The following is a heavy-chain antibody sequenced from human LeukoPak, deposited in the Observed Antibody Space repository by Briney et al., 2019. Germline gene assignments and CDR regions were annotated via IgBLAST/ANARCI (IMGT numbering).Heavy chain of an antibody. Sequence: PGGSLRLSCSVSGFSISSYWMSWVRQAPGKGLEWVANIKQDGSEKYYVDSVKDRFTISRDNAKNSLFLQMNSLRAEDTAVYYCAREPPYGLGSPPLGYWGQGTLVTVSS. J-gene: IGHJ4*02. CDR2: IKQDGSEK. D-gene: IGHD3-10*01. CDR3: AREPPYGLGSPPLGY. V-gene: IGHV3-7*01. CDR1: GFSISSYW.